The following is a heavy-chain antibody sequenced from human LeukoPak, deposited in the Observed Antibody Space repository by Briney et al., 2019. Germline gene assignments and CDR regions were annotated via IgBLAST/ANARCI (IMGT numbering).Heavy chain of an antibody. CDR2: INPDGSSA. CDR3: ARFKVTVTSIP. V-gene: IGHV3-74*01. J-gene: IGHJ5*02. CDR1: GFTFSDYW. D-gene: IGHD4-11*01. Sequence: GGSRRLAWAAAGFTFSDYWMHWVRQAPGKLLVWVSRINPDGSSASYADSVKGRFTISRDNAKNTLYLQMNSLRAEDTAVYYCARFKVTVTSIPWGQGTLVTVSS.